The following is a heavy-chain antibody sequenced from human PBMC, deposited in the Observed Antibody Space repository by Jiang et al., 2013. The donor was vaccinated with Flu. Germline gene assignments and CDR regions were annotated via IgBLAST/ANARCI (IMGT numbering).Heavy chain of an antibody. J-gene: IGHJ6*02. D-gene: IGHD5-24*01. V-gene: IGHV3-9*01. CDR1: GFTFDDYA. CDR3: AAGRDGYNTYYYYGMDV. Sequence: VQLVESGGGLVQPGRSLRLSCAASGFTFDDYAMHWVRQAPGKGLEWVSGISWNSGSIGYADSVKGRFTISRDNAKNSLYLQMNSLRAEDTALYYCAAGRDGYNTYYYYGMDVVGTKGPRSPSP. CDR2: ISWNSGSI.